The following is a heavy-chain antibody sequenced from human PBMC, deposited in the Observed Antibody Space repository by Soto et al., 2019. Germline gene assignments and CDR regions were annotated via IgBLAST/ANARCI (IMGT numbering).Heavy chain of an antibody. J-gene: IGHJ5*02. CDR2: INHSGST. D-gene: IGHD3-10*01. CDR1: GGSFSGYY. Sequence: SETLSLTCAVYGGSFSGYYWSWIRQPPGKGLEWIGEINHSGSTNYNPSLKSRVTISVDTSKNQFSLKLSSVTAADTAVYYCARVRTMVRGVITNWFDPWGQGTLVTVSS. CDR3: ARVRTMVRGVITNWFDP. V-gene: IGHV4-34*01.